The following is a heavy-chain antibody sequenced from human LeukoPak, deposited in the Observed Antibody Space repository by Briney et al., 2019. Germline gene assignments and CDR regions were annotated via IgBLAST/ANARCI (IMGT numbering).Heavy chain of an antibody. CDR1: GFTFSSYA. V-gene: IGHV3-23*01. D-gene: IGHD3-22*01. Sequence: GGSLRLSCAASGFTFSSYAMSWVRQAPGKGLEWVSAISGSGGSTYYADSVKGRFTISRGNSKNTLYLQMNSLRAEDTAVYHCAKDFDSSGYYDWFDPWGQGTLVTVSS. CDR2: ISGSGGST. J-gene: IGHJ5*02. CDR3: AKDFDSSGYYDWFDP.